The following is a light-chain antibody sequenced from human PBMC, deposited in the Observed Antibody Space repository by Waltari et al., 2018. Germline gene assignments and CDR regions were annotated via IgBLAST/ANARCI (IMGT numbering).Light chain of an antibody. V-gene: IGLV2-18*02. CDR2: EVS. CDR3: SSYTSSSTWV. J-gene: IGLJ3*02. CDR1: RRYVGSYNR. Sequence: QSALTQPPSVSGSPGQSVTISCTGTRRYVGSYNRVSWYQQPPGTAPKLMIYEVSNRPSGVPDRFSGSKSGNTASLTISGLQAEDEADYYCSSYTSSSTWVFGGGTKLTVL.